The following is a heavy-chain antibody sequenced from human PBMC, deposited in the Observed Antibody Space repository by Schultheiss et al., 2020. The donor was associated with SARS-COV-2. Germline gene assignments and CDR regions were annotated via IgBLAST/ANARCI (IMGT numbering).Heavy chain of an antibody. CDR2: IYSGGST. CDR3: ARGTDSSGYYPVGGLGH. J-gene: IGHJ1*01. D-gene: IGHD3-22*01. Sequence: GGSLRLSCAASGFTVSSSYMSWVRQAPGKGLEWVSVIYSGGSTYYADSVKGRFTISRDNSKNTLYLQMNSLRAEDTAVYYCARGTDSSGYYPVGGLGHWGQGTLVTVSS. V-gene: IGHV3-53*01. CDR1: GFTVSSSY.